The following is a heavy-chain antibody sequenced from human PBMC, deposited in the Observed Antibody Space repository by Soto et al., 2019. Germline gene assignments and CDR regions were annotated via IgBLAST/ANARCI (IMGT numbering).Heavy chain of an antibody. D-gene: IGHD3-10*01. CDR1: GFTLEDYS. J-gene: IGHJ3*01. CDR3: TKRRSARPGFDAFDL. CDR2: ISGNSGSS. V-gene: IGHV3-9*01. Sequence: SLKISCVASGFTLEDYSLHWVRQVPGKGLEWVAGISGNSGSSGYADSVRGRFTVSRDNAKNSLFLQMSSLSPEDTALYYCTKRRSARPGFDAFDLWGQGTMVTVSS.